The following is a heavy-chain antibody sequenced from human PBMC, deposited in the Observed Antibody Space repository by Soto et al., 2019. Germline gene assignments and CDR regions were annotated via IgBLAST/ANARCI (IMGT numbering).Heavy chain of an antibody. CDR1: GFTFDNYA. D-gene: IGHD6-13*01. CDR3: AKGGQQLVRGYNWFDP. Sequence: EVQLVESGGDLVQPGRSLRLSCAASGFTFDNYAMHWVRQAPGKGLEWVSGISYNSGSIDYADSVKGRFTISRDNAKNSLYLQMNSRRAEDTALYYCAKGGQQLVRGYNWFDPWGQGTLVTVSS. J-gene: IGHJ5*02. V-gene: IGHV3-9*01. CDR2: ISYNSGSI.